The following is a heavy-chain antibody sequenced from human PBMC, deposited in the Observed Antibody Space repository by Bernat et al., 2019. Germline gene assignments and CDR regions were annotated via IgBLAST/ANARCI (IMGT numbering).Heavy chain of an antibody. V-gene: IGHV3-30*18. Sequence: QVQLVESGRGVVQPGRSLRLSCAASGFTFSSYGMHWVRQAPGKGLEWVAVISYDGSNKYYADSVKGRFTISRDNSKNTLYLQMNSLRAEDTAVYYCAKTRELLGGGWGVDYWDQGTLVTVSS. CDR3: AKTRELLGGGWGVDY. J-gene: IGHJ4*02. CDR1: GFTFSSYG. D-gene: IGHD1-26*01. CDR2: ISYDGSNK.